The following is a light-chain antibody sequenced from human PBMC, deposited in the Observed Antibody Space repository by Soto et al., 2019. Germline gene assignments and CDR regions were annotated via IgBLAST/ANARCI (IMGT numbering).Light chain of an antibody. V-gene: IGLV2-8*01. CDR2: EVS. J-gene: IGLJ1*01. CDR3: ISYTDRQSYV. CDR1: SSDVGGYNY. Sequence: QSVLTQPPSASGSPGQSVTISCTGTSSDVGGYNYVSWYQQHPGKAPKLMIYEVSDRPPGVSDRFSGSKSGITASLTISGLQTEDEADYYCISYTDRQSYVFGTGTQLTVL.